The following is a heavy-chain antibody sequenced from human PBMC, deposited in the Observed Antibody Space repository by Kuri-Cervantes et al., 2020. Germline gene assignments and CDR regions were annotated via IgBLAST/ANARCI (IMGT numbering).Heavy chain of an antibody. Sequence: GGSLRLSCAASGFTFSNAWMSWVRQAPGKGLEWVGRIKSKTDGGTTDYAAPVKGRFTISRDDSKNTLYLQMNSLRAEDTAVYYCAIIWFGDDFDYWGQGTPVTVSS. CDR3: AIIWFGDDFDY. V-gene: IGHV3-15*01. J-gene: IGHJ4*02. CDR2: IKSKTDGGTT. CDR1: GFTFSNAW. D-gene: IGHD3-10*01.